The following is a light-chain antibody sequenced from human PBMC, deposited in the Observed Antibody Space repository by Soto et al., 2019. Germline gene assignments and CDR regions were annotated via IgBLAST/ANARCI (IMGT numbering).Light chain of an antibody. J-gene: IGLJ1*01. Sequence: QSVLTQPASVSESPGQSITISCTGTSSDVGGYNYVSWYQQHPGKAPKLKIYDVSNRPSGVSIRFSGSKSGNTTSLTISGFQAEDEADYYCSSYTSSSTLYVFGTGTKVTAL. CDR1: SSDVGGYNY. CDR2: DVS. V-gene: IGLV2-14*01. CDR3: SSYTSSSTLYV.